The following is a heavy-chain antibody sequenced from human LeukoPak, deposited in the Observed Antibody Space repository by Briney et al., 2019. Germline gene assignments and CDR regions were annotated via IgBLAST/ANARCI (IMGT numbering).Heavy chain of an antibody. CDR3: ATPNGYSSSWYAFDI. CDR2: FDPEDGET. CDR1: GYTLTKLS. D-gene: IGHD6-13*01. Sequence: ASVKVSCKVSGYTLTKLSMRWVRQAPGKGLEWMGGFDPEDGETIYAQKFQGRVTMTEDTSTDTAYMELSSLRSEDTAVYYCATPNGYSSSWYAFDIWGQGTMVTVSS. J-gene: IGHJ3*02. V-gene: IGHV1-24*01.